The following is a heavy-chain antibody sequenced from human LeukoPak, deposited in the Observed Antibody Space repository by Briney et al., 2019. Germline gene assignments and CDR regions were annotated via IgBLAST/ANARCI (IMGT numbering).Heavy chain of an antibody. Sequence: SETLSLTCTVSGNSIRTYYWSWIRQPPGKGLECIGYMFDSGRTNYNPSLKSRVTISVDMSKNQFSLKLRSVTAADTAVYYCARHGAGYSFDFWGQGTPVTVSS. CDR2: MFDSGRT. J-gene: IGHJ4*02. D-gene: IGHD5-12*01. CDR3: ARHGAGYSFDF. CDR1: GNSIRTYY. V-gene: IGHV4-59*08.